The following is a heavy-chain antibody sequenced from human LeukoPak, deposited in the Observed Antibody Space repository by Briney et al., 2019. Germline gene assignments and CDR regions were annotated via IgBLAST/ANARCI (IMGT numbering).Heavy chain of an antibody. J-gene: IGHJ4*02. CDR1: GFTSSSYA. CDR2: VSGSGDRM. D-gene: IGHD6-13*01. CDR3: AKAAAAPGFDF. V-gene: IGHV3-23*01. Sequence: GGSLRLSCAASGFTSSSYALNWVRQAPGRGLEWVATVSGSGDRMYHADSVKGRFTISRDNSKNTIYLQMNSLRAEDTALYYCAKAAAAPGFDFWGQGTLVTVSS.